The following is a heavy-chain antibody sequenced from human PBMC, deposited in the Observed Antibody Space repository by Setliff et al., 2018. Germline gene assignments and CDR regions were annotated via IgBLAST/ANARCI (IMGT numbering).Heavy chain of an antibody. CDR3: RQAVVGRDVFDV. J-gene: IGHJ3*01. D-gene: IGHD1-1*01. V-gene: IGHV4-34*01. Sequence: SETLSLTCSVYGASFNTYYWSWIRQPPGKGLEWIGEVNRYGSGDYNPSLESRVTISVDTSKKEFSLTLTSVTAADTALYYCRQAVVGRDVFDVWGQGTPVTVSS. CDR1: GASFNTYY. CDR2: VNRYGSG.